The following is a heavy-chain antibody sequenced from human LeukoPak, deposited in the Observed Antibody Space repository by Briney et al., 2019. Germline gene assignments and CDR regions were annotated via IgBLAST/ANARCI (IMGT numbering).Heavy chain of an antibody. CDR2: ITPYNGNT. Sequence: ASVKVSCKPSGYSFNKQDIIRLRQAPGQGLDWMGWITPYNGNTDYVQKFQGRVTMTTDTSTSTAYMEHGTVVCDDTAVYYCARLNNAANFLDYWGQGSLVTVSS. D-gene: IGHD1/OR15-1a*01. CDR3: ARLNNAANFLDY. V-gene: IGHV1-18*01. CDR1: GYSFNKQD. J-gene: IGHJ4*02.